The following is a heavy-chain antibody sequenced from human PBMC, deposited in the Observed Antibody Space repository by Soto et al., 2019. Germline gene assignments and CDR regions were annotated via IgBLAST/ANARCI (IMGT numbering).Heavy chain of an antibody. J-gene: IGHJ6*02. D-gene: IGHD6-13*01. Sequence: QVQLVESGGGVVQPGRSLRLSCAASGFTFSSYAMHWVRQAPGKGLEWVAVISYDGSNKYYADSVKGRFTITRDNSKNTLYLQMNSLRAEDTAVYYCARDPTGTTELYLGMDVWGQGTTVPVSS. CDR1: GFTFSSYA. V-gene: IGHV3-30-3*01. CDR2: ISYDGSNK. CDR3: ARDPTGTTELYLGMDV.